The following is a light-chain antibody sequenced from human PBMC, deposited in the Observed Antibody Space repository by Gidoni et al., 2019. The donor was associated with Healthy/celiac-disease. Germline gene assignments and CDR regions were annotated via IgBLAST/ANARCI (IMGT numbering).Light chain of an antibody. CDR2: AAS. V-gene: IGKV1-39*01. J-gene: IGKJ1*01. CDR3: QQSYSTLWT. Sequence: IQMTQSPSSLSASVGDRVTITCRASQSISSYLNWYQQKPGKAPKLLIYAASSLQSGVPSRFSGSGSGTDFTLTISSLQPEDFATYYCQQSYSTLWTFXHXTKVEIK. CDR1: QSISSY.